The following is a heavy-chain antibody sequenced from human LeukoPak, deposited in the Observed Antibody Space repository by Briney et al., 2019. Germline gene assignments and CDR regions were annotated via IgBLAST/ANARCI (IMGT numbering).Heavy chain of an antibody. Sequence: SETLSLTCTVSGGSISSYYWSWIRQPPGKGLERIGYIYYSGSTNYNPSLKSRVTISVDTSKNQFSLKLSSVTAADTAVYYCARGEGIAAAGTVYFDYWGQGTLVTVSS. J-gene: IGHJ4*02. CDR3: ARGEGIAAAGTVYFDY. V-gene: IGHV4-59*08. D-gene: IGHD6-13*01. CDR2: IYYSGST. CDR1: GGSISSYY.